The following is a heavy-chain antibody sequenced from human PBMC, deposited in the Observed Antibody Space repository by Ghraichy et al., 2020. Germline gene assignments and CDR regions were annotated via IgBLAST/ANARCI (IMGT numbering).Heavy chain of an antibody. CDR3: MKATHVYDSSAGDY. V-gene: IGHV3-23*01. CDR1: GFTFNNFA. J-gene: IGHJ4*02. D-gene: IGHD3-22*01. CDR2: ISSDGVDT. Sequence: GGSLRLSCEASGFTFNNFAMTWVRQAPGKGLQWVSTISSDGVDTHYADSVKGRFTISRDSSKDTLYLQMDALRAEDTAVYFCMKATHVYDSSAGDYWGQGTAVTVSS.